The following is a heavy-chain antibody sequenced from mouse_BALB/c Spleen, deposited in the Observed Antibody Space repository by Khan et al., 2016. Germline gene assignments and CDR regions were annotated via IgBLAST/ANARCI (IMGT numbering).Heavy chain of an antibody. J-gene: IGHJ4*01. Sequence: EVELVESGGGLVQPGGSRKLSCAASGFTFSSFGMHWVRQAPEKGLEWVAYISSGSSTMYYADTVKGRFTISRDNPKNTLFLQMTSLRSEDTAMNYCARDGSSYVFYAMDYWGQGTSVTVSS. D-gene: IGHD1-1*01. V-gene: IGHV5-17*02. CDR3: ARDGSSYVFYAMDY. CDR1: GFTFSSFG. CDR2: ISSGSSTM.